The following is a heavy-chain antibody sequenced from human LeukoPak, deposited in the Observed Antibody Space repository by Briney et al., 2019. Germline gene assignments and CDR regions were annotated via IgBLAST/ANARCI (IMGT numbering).Heavy chain of an antibody. J-gene: IGHJ4*02. Sequence: SETLSLTCAGYGGSFSGYYWSWIRQPPGKGLEWIGEIDHSGSTKYNPSLKSRVTISADTSKNQFSLKLRSVTAADTAVYYCARAQYSGSCFDYWGQGTLVTVSS. D-gene: IGHD1-26*01. V-gene: IGHV4-34*01. CDR2: IDHSGST. CDR3: ARAQYSGSCFDY. CDR1: GGSFSGYY.